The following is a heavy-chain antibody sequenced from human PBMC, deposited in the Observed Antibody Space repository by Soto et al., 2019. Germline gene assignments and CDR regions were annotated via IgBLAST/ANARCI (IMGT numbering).Heavy chain of an antibody. CDR2: IYYSGST. CDR1: GGSISSYY. J-gene: IGHJ6*03. Sequence: SETLSLTCTVSGGSISSYYWSWIRQPPGKGLEWIGYIYYSGSTNYNPSLKSRVTISVDTSKNQFSLKLSSVTAADTAVYYCARQGGYDPYYYMDVWGKGTTVTVSS. V-gene: IGHV4-59*08. D-gene: IGHD5-12*01. CDR3: ARQGGYDPYYYMDV.